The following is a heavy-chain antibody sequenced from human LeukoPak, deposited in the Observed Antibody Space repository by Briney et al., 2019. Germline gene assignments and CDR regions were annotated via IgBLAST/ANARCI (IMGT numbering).Heavy chain of an antibody. CDR3: ARDPAATAGVAAAGSYYFDY. CDR2: IIPFLDIA. Sequence: GASVKVSCKASGGTFSSYAISWVRQAPGQGLEWMGRIIPFLDIANYAQKFQGRVTITADKSTSTAYMELSSLRSEDTAVYYCARDPAATAGVAAAGSYYFDYWGQGTLVTVSS. J-gene: IGHJ4*02. D-gene: IGHD6-13*01. V-gene: IGHV1-69*04. CDR1: GGTFSSYA.